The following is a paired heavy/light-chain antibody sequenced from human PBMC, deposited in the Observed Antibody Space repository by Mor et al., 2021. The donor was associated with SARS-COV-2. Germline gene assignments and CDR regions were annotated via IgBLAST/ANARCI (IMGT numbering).Light chain of an antibody. CDR2: AAS. CDR3: QQSYSTPPDT. J-gene: IGKJ2*01. CDR1: QSISSY. V-gene: IGKV1-39*01. Sequence: DIQMTQSPASLSASVGDRVTITCRASQSISSYLNWYQQKPGKAPKLLIYAASSLQSGVPSRFSGGGSGTDFTLTISSLQPEDFATYYCQQSYSTPPDTFGQGTKLEIK.
Heavy chain of an antibody. V-gene: IGHV4-59*01. Sequence: QVQLQESGPGLVKPSETLSLTCTVSGGSISSYYWSWIRQPPGKGLEWIGYIYNSGSTNYNPSLKSRVTISVDTSKNQFSLKLSSVTAADTAVYYCARVRPPYYYDSSGFYPDAFDIWGQGTMVTVSS. CDR1: GGSISSYY. D-gene: IGHD3-22*01. CDR2: IYNSGST. J-gene: IGHJ3*02. CDR3: ARVRPPYYYDSSGFYPDAFDI.